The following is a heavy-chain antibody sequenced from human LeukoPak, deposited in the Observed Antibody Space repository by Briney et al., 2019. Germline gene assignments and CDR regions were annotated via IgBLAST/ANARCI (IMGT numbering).Heavy chain of an antibody. CDR3: AKPISGGLAVTADWFHP. Sequence: SGGSLRLSCTASGFAFSGYAMSWLRQPPGKGLEWVSTINANSGTTSYAASVRGRFTISRDNSKNTLYLQLNTLRPDETATYYCAKPISGGLAVTADWFHPWGQGTLVVVSS. J-gene: IGHJ5*01. V-gene: IGHV3-23*01. CDR2: INANSGTT. CDR1: GFAFSGYA. D-gene: IGHD6-19*01.